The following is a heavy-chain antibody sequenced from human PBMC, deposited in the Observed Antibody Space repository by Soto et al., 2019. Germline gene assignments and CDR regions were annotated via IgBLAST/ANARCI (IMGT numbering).Heavy chain of an antibody. D-gene: IGHD6-6*01. J-gene: IGHJ3*02. CDR3: AREVGEVDYSSSSDAFDI. Sequence: QVQLQESGPGLVKPSQTLSLTCTVSGGSISSGDYYWSWIRQPPGKGLEWIAYIYYSGIIYYNPSLKRRVTVSRDTSKNQSSLNLDSVTAADTAVYYCAREVGEVDYSSSSDAFDIWGQGTMVTVSS. CDR2: IYYSGII. V-gene: IGHV4-30-4*01. CDR1: GGSISSGDYY.